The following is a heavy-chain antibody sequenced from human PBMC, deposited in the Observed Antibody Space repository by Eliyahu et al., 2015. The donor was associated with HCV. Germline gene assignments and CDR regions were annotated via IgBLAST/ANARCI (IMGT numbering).Heavy chain of an antibody. J-gene: IGHJ4*02. CDR2: ISYDGSNK. D-gene: IGHD6-13*01. V-gene: IGHV3-30*04. CDR1: GFTFXSYA. Sequence: QVQLVESGGGVVQPGRSLRLSCAASGFTFXSYAMHWVRQAPGKGLEWVAVISYDGSNKYYADSVKGRFTISRDNSKNTLYLQMNSLRAEDTAVYYCARTKASSSWYPSDYWGQGTLVTVSS. CDR3: ARTKASSSWYPSDY.